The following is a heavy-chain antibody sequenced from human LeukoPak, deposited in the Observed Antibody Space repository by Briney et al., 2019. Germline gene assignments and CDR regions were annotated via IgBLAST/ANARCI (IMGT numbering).Heavy chain of an antibody. D-gene: IGHD3-16*02. CDR3: ARGIDDYVLGSYRYRLYY. CDR2: ISSSSSTI. V-gene: IGHV3-48*01. J-gene: IGHJ4*02. Sequence: GGSLRLSCAASGFTFSNYKMNWVRQASGKGLEWVSYISSSSSTIHYADSVKGRFTISRDNAKNSLYLQMHSLRAEDTALYYCARGIDDYVLGSYRYRLYYWGQGTLVTVSS. CDR1: GFTFSNYK.